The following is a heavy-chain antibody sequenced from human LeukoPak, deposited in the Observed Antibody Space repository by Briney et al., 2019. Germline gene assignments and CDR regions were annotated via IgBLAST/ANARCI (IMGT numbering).Heavy chain of an antibody. CDR3: ARADYYDSRGYYYENACDY. V-gene: IGHV1-18*01. D-gene: IGHD3-22*01. CDR2: ISAYNGNT. J-gene: IGHJ4*02. CDR1: GYTLTSYG. Sequence: ASVKVSCKASGYTLTSYGITWVRQAPGQGLEWMGWISAYNGNTNYAQKLQGRVTLTTDTSTSTAYMELRSLRSDDTAVYYCARADYYDSRGYYYENACDYWGQGTLVTVSS.